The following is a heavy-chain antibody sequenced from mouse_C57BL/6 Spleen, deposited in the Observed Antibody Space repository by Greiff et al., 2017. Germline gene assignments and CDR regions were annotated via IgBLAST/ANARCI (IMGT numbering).Heavy chain of an antibody. CDR3: ARSVYYGSSYEGWFAY. CDR2: INPNNGGT. CDR1: GYTFTDYY. V-gene: IGHV1-26*01. D-gene: IGHD1-1*01. Sequence: VQLQQSGPELVKPGASVKISCKASGYTFTDYYMNWVKQSHGKSLEWIGDINPNNGGTSYNQKFKGKATLTVDKSSSTAYMELRSLTSEDSAVYYCARSVYYGSSYEGWFAYWGQGTLVTVSA. J-gene: IGHJ3*01.